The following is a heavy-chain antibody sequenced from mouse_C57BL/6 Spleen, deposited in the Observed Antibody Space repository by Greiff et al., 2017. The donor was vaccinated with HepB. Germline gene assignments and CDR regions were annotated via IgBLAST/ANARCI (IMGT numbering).Heavy chain of an antibody. J-gene: IGHJ2*01. V-gene: IGHV1-82*01. CDR3: ARGLRLPYFDY. CDR2: IYPGDGDT. Sequence: VQLQQSGPELVKPGASVKISCKASGYAFSSSWMNWVKQRPGKGLEWIGRIYPGDGDTNYNGKFKGKATLTADKSSSTAYMQLSSLTSEDSAVYCCARGLRLPYFDYWGQGTTLTVSS. D-gene: IGHD3-2*02. CDR1: GYAFSSSW.